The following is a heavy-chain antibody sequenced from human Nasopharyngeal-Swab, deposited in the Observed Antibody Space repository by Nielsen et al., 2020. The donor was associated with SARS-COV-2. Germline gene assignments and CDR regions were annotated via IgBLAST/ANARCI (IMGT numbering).Heavy chain of an antibody. CDR3: ARRKEILWLGSQRHGMDV. D-gene: IGHD3-10*01. CDR2: ISYEGSIK. V-gene: IGHV3-30*03. J-gene: IGHJ6*02. CDR1: GFSFNNYV. Sequence: GESLKISCTASGFSFNNYVMHWVRQAPGKGLEWVAIISYEGSIKHYADYVEGRFTISRDASKNTLYLQMNSLRPEDTAVYYCARRKEILWLGSQRHGMDVWGQGTTVTVSS.